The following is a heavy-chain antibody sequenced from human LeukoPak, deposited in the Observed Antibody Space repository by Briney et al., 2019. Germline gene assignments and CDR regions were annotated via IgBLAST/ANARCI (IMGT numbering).Heavy chain of an antibody. CDR3: ARDHCDDAACYPFAR. V-gene: IGHV4-4*07. Sequence: SETLSLTCNVSGVSFNYYYWSWIRQPAGKGLEWIGRVDLGGSTNYKPSLKSRVMMSLDKANNQFSLRLRSVTAADTATYYCARDHCDDAACYPFARWGQGTLVTVSS. CDR1: GVSFNYYY. D-gene: IGHD2-21*01. J-gene: IGHJ4*02. CDR2: VDLGGST.